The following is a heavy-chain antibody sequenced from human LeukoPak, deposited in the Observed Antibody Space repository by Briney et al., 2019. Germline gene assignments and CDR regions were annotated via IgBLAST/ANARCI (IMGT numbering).Heavy chain of an antibody. CDR3: TVENVYNGNYVVWFDP. CDR1: GGSFSGYY. J-gene: IGHJ5*02. CDR2: INHSGST. D-gene: IGHD1-7*01. Sequence: SETLSLTCAVYGGSFSGYYWSWIRQPPGKGLEWIGEINHSGSTNYNPSLKSRVTISVDTSKNQFSLQLNSVTPEDTAVYYCTVENVYNGNYVVWFDPWGQGTLVTVSS. V-gene: IGHV4-34*01.